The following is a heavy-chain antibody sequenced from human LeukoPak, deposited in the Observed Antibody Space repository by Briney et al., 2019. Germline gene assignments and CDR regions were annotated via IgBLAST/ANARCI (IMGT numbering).Heavy chain of an antibody. V-gene: IGHV3-23*01. J-gene: IGHJ6*02. D-gene: IGHD3-10*01. CDR2: ISGIGNST. Sequence: GGSLRLSCAASGFTFRSYAMTWVRQAPGKGLEWVSAISGIGNSTYYADSVKGRFTISRDNSKNTLYLQMNSLSAEDTAVYYCAKVQYVYFGSGSYDMDVWGQGTPVTVSS. CDR1: GFTFRSYA. CDR3: AKVQYVYFGSGSYDMDV.